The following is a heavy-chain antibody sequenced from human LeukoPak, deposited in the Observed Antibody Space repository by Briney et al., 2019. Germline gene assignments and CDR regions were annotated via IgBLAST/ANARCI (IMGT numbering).Heavy chain of an antibody. CDR2: INPNSGGT. V-gene: IGHV1-2*02. J-gene: IGHJ4*02. Sequence: ASVKVSCKASGYTFTDYYVHWVRQAPGQGLEWMGWINPNSGGTNYAQKFQGRVTMTRDTSISTAYMELSRLRSDDTAVYYCARGVQYSSGHNDYWGQGTLVTVSS. CDR1: GYTFTDYY. D-gene: IGHD6-19*01. CDR3: ARGVQYSSGHNDY.